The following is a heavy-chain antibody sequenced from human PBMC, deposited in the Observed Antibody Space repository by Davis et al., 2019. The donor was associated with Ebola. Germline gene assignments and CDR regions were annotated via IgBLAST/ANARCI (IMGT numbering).Heavy chain of an antibody. J-gene: IGHJ4*02. V-gene: IGHV3-33*01. CDR1: GFTFNSYG. D-gene: IGHD5-24*01. CDR2: IWHDGSNK. Sequence: PGRSLRLSCAASGFTFNSYGMHWVRQAPGKVLEWVAIIWHDGSNKYYVDSVKGRFTISRDNSKNTLYLQMNSLRAEDTAVYYCARVGDGYNRDLDYWGQGTLVTVSS. CDR3: ARVGDGYNRDLDY.